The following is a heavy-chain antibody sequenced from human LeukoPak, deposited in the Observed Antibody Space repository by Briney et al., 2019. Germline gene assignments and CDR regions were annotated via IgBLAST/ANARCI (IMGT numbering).Heavy chain of an antibody. J-gene: IGHJ4*02. V-gene: IGHV1-69*05. D-gene: IGHD4/OR15-4a*01. CDR1: GGTFSSYA. CDR3: ARGYGGNPFPDY. CDR2: IIPIFGTA. Sequence: SVKVSCKASGGTFSSYAISWVRQAPGQVLKWMGRIIPIFGTANYAQKFQGRVTITTDESTSTAYMELSSLRSEDTAVYYCARGYGGNPFPDYWGQGTLVTVSS.